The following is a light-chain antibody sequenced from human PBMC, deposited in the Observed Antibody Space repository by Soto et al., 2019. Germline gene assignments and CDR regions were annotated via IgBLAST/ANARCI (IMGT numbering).Light chain of an antibody. CDR2: EAS. J-gene: IGKJ1*01. V-gene: IGKV1-5*03. CDR3: QQYKGYPWT. Sequence: DIQMTQFPPTLSASVGGRVTITCRASQIINTWLAWYQQKPGKAPKLLIYEASSLESGVPSRFSGSGSGTEFILTISSLQPDDFATYYCQQYKGYPWTFGQGTKVEIK. CDR1: QIINTW.